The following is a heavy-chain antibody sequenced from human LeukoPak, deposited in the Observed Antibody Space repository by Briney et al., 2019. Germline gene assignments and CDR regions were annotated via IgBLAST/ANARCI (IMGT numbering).Heavy chain of an antibody. V-gene: IGHV4-39*07. CDR1: GGSISSSSYY. D-gene: IGHD6-19*01. J-gene: IGHJ6*03. CDR3: ARVSSGWEYYYYYYMDV. CDR2: IYYSGST. Sequence: SETLSLTCTVSGGSISSSSYYWGWIRQPPGKGLEWIGSIYYSGSTYYNPSLKSRVTISVDKSKNQFSLKLSSVTAADTAVYYCARVSSGWEYYYYYYMDVWGKGTTVTVSS.